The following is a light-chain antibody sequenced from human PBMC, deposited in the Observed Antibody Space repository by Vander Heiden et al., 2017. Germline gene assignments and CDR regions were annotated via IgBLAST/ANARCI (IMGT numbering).Light chain of an antibody. CDR1: SSDVGGYKF. CDR2: DVT. J-gene: IGLJ2*01. Sequence: QSALTQPASVSGSPGQSITISCAGTSSDVGGYKFVSWYQQHPGKAPKLMIYDVTNRPSGVSNRFSGSKSGNTASLTISGLQAEDEADYYCGSYTSITTLGVVFGGGTKLTVL. CDR3: GSYTSITTLGVV. V-gene: IGLV2-14*01.